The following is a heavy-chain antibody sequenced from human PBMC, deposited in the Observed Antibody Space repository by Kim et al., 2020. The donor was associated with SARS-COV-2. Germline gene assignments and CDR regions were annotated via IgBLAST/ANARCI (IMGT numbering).Heavy chain of an antibody. D-gene: IGHD6-25*01. Sequence: YAQKFQGRVTMTTDTSMSTAYMELSRLRSDDTAVYYCARGGWSGYDCGDVWGQGTLVTVSS. J-gene: IGHJ1*01. V-gene: IGHV1-2*02. CDR3: ARGGWSGYDCGDV.